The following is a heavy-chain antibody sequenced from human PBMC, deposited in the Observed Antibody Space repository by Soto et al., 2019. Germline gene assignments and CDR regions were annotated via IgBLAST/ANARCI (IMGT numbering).Heavy chain of an antibody. CDR1: GFTFSDYY. CDR2: ISSSGSTI. CDR3: ARSAPRYDFWSGYDCDY. V-gene: IGHV3-11*01. J-gene: IGHJ4*02. Sequence: QVQLVESGGGLVKPGGSLRLSCAASGFTFSDYYMSWIRQAPGKGLEWVSYISSSGSTIYYADSVEGRFTISRDNAKNSLYLQMNSMRDEDTAVYYCARSAPRYDFWSGYDCDYWGQGTLVTVSS. D-gene: IGHD3-3*01.